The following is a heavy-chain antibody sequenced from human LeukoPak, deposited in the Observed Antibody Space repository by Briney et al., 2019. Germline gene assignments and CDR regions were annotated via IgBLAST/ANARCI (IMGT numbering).Heavy chain of an antibody. CDR1: GYTFTTYG. CDR3: ARERPNSSSWYARWFDP. J-gene: IGHJ5*02. Sequence: GASVKVSCKASGYTFTTYGISWVRQAPGQGLEWMGWINPNSGGTNYAQKFQGRVTMTRDTSITTAYMELTRLRSDDTAVYYCARERPNSSSWYARWFDPWGQGTLVTVSS. V-gene: IGHV1-2*02. CDR2: INPNSGGT. D-gene: IGHD6-13*01.